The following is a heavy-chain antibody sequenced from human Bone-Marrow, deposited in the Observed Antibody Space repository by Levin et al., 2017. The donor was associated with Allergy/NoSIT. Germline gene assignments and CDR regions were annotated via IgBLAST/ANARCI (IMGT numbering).Heavy chain of an antibody. CDR3: SRGARYSPQVPATRYNYFMDV. CDR1: GGSFSGHY. Sequence: LETLSLTCAVYGGSFSGHYWSWIRQPPGKGLEWLGEINHSGSTYYNPSLKSRGTMSVDTSKNQFSLKLNSVTVADTAVYYCSRGARYSPQVPATRYNYFMDVWGKGTTVTVSS. CDR2: INHSGST. V-gene: IGHV4-34*01. J-gene: IGHJ6*03. D-gene: IGHD2-21*01.